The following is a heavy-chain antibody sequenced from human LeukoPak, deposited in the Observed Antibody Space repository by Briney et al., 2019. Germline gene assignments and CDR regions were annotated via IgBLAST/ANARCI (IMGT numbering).Heavy chain of an antibody. J-gene: IGHJ4*02. Sequence: PSETLSLTCTVSGGSISSYYWNWTRQPPGKGLDWIGYIYYSGSTNYNPSLKSRVTISVDTSKNQFSLKLSSVTAADTAVYYCARSIAAAGTHFDYWGQGTLVTVSS. CDR2: IYYSGST. D-gene: IGHD6-13*01. V-gene: IGHV4-59*01. CDR3: ARSIAAAGTHFDY. CDR1: GGSISSYY.